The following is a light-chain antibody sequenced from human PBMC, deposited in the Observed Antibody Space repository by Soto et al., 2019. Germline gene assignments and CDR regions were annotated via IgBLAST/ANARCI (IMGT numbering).Light chain of an antibody. Sequence: EILMTQSPATLSVSPGETVTFSCRASRSVSTRLAWYQHKPGPAPRLLISGASNGATGIPPKFSGSGSGTEVTLTVDSRQSDDIAVYYCQQYYNWPVTFGGGTKVEIK. CDR3: QQYYNWPVT. CDR1: RSVSTR. V-gene: IGKV3-15*01. J-gene: IGKJ4*01. CDR2: GAS.